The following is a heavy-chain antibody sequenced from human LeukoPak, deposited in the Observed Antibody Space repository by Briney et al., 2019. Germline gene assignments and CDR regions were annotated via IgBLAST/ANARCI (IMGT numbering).Heavy chain of an antibody. CDR1: GGSISSGSYY. CDR2: IYYSGST. Sequence: SETLSLTCTVSGGSISSGSYYGAGIANPPGKGLGWIGSIYYSGSTYSNPSLKSRVTISVDTSKNQFSLKLSSVTAADTAVYYCARGPSSSGDDYWGQGTLVTVSS. CDR3: ARGPSSSGDDY. D-gene: IGHD6-19*01. J-gene: IGHJ4*02. V-gene: IGHV4-39*07.